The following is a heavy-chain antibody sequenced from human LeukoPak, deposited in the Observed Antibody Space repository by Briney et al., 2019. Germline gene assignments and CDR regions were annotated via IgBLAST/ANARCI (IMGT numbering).Heavy chain of an antibody. Sequence: SVKVSCKAPGGTFSSYAISWVRQAPGQGLEWMGGIIPIFGTANYAQKFQGRVTITADESTSTAYMELSSLRSEDTAVYYCASGGVVKGAAFDTWGQGTMVTVSS. D-gene: IGHD3-3*01. CDR2: IIPIFGTA. V-gene: IGHV1-69*01. CDR1: GGTFSSYA. J-gene: IGHJ3*02. CDR3: ASGGVVKGAAFDT.